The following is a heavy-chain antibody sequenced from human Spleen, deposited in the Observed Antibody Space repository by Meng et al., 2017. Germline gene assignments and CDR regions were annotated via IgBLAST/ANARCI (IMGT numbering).Heavy chain of an antibody. CDR2: ISYDGSNK. CDR3: AKSPPVNYGDYASNFDY. Sequence: GGSLRLSCAASGFTSSSYAMHWVRQAPGKGLEWVAVISYDGSNKYYADSVKGRFTISRDNSKNTLYLQMNSLRAEDTAVYYCAKSPPVNYGDYASNFDYWGQGTLVTVSS. CDR1: GFTSSSYA. V-gene: IGHV3-30*04. J-gene: IGHJ4*02. D-gene: IGHD4-17*01.